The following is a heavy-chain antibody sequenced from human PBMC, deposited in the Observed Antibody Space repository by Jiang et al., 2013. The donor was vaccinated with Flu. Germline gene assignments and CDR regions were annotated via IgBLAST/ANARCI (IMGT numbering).Heavy chain of an antibody. D-gene: IGHD3-22*01. J-gene: IGHJ4*02. CDR3: ARGGYYDSSGSYYFDY. V-gene: IGHV3-66*01. Sequence: GRFTISRDNSKNTLYLQMNSLRAEDTAVYYCARGGYYDSSGSYYFDYWGQGTLVTVSS.